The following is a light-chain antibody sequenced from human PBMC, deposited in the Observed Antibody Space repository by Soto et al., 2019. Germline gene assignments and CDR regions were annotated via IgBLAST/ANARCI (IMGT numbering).Light chain of an antibody. CDR3: QQYGSSGT. Sequence: EIVLMQSPGILSVSPGERATLSCRASQSVSNNYLAWYQQKPGQAPRLLIYGASNRATGIPDRFSGSGSGTDFTLTISRLEPEDFAVYYCQQYGSSGTFGQGTKVDIK. V-gene: IGKV3-20*01. J-gene: IGKJ1*01. CDR1: QSVSNNY. CDR2: GAS.